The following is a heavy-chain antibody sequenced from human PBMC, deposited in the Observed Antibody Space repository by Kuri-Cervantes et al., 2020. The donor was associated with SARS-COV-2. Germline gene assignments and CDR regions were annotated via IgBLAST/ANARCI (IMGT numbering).Heavy chain of an antibody. CDR3: AKGWGGYCSSTSCYYYYYGMGV. V-gene: IGHV4-59*08. J-gene: IGHJ6*02. CDR2: IYYSGST. D-gene: IGHD2-2*01. CDR1: GGSISSYY. Sequence: ESLKISCTVSGGSISSYYWSWIRQPPGKGLEWIGYIYYSGSTNYNPSLKSRVTISVDTSKNQFSLKLSSVTATDTAVYYCAKGWGGYCSSTSCYYYYYGMGVWGQGTTVTVSS.